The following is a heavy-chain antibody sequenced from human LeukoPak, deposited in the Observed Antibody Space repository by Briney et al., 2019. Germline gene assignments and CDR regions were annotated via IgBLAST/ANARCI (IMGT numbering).Heavy chain of an antibody. CDR3: ARDGSYYDSSGYPRRFDY. CDR1: GYTFTGYY. Sequence: GASVKVSCKASGYTFTGYYMHWVRQAPGQGLEWMGGIIPIFGTANYAQKFQGRVTITADESTSTAYMELSSLRSEDTAVYYCARDGSYYDSSGYPRRFDYWGQGTLVTVSS. D-gene: IGHD3-22*01. CDR2: IIPIFGTA. J-gene: IGHJ4*02. V-gene: IGHV1-69*13.